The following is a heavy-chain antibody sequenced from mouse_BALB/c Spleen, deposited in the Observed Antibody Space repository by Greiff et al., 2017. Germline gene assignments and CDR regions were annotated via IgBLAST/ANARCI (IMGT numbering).Heavy chain of an antibody. Sequence: QVQLQQSGAELVRPGTSVKISCKASGYTFTNYWLGWVKQRPGHGLEWIGDIYPGGGYTNYNEKFKGKATLTADTSSSTAYMQLGSLTSEDSAVYFCARRAHYYGSSYFDYWGQGTTLTVSS. CDR1: GYTFTNYW. D-gene: IGHD1-1*01. J-gene: IGHJ2*01. V-gene: IGHV1-63*02. CDR3: ARRAHYYGSSYFDY. CDR2: IYPGGGYT.